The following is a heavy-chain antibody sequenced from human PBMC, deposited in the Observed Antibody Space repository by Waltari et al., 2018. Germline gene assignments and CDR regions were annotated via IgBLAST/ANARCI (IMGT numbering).Heavy chain of an antibody. CDR1: GGSISSYY. V-gene: IGHV4-59*08. CDR2: IYYSGST. D-gene: IGHD3-22*01. Sequence: QVQLQESGPGLVKPSETLSLTCTVSGGSISSYYWSWIRQPPGKGLEWIGYIYYSGSTNYNPSRKSRVTISVDTSKNQFSLKLSSVTAADTAVYYCATTGDSSGYYNWFDPWGQGTLVTVSS. J-gene: IGHJ5*02. CDR3: ATTGDSSGYYNWFDP.